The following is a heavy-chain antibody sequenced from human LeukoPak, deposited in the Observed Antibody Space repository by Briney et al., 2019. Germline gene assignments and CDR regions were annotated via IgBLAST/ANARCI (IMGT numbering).Heavy chain of an antibody. Sequence: PGGSLRLSCAASGFSFSDYNMNWVRQAPGKALEWVSSITTSSTYIYYGDSVKGRFTISRDNAKNSLYLQMNSLRAEDTAVYYCAKDGDRDSSGWYYYYMDVWGKGTTVTISS. CDR2: ITTSSTYI. CDR1: GFSFSDYN. D-gene: IGHD6-19*01. J-gene: IGHJ6*03. CDR3: AKDGDRDSSGWYYYYMDV. V-gene: IGHV3-21*04.